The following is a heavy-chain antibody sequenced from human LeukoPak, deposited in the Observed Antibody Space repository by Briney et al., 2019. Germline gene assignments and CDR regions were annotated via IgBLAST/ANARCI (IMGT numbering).Heavy chain of an antibody. J-gene: IGHJ4*02. V-gene: IGHV4-4*07. Sequence: SETLSLTCTVSGGSISSYYWSWTRQPAGKGLEWIGRIYTSGSTNYNPSLKSRVTMSVDTSKNQFSLKLSSVTAADTAVYYCASTSGYSYGYLYFDYWGQGTLVTVSS. CDR1: GGSISSYY. CDR2: IYTSGST. CDR3: ASTSGYSYGYLYFDY. D-gene: IGHD5-18*01.